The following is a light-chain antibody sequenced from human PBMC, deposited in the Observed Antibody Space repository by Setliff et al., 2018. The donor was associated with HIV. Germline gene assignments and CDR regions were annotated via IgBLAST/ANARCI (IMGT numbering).Light chain of an antibody. CDR2: DVT. CDR3: TSYANSDAFI. J-gene: IGLJ1*01. CDR1: SSDVGAFDF. Sequence: QSVLTQPASVSGSPGQSITVSCTGTSSDVGAFDFVSWYRQHPGKAPELVIYDVTNRPSGVSNRFSGSKSGNTASLTISGLQAEDEADYYCTSYANSDAFIFGTGTKV. V-gene: IGLV2-14*03.